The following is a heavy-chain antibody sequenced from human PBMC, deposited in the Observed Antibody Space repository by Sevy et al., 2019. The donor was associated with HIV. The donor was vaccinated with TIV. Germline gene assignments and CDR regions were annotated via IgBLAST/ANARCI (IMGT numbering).Heavy chain of an antibody. V-gene: IGHV1-24*01. J-gene: IGHJ5*02. CDR3: ATVGLRYWSGSSTYQGDWFDP. CDR2: IDPQHGET. D-gene: IGHD2-15*01. CDR1: GYTLTKLS. Sequence: GESLKISCKVSGYTLTKLSIHWVRQAPGKGLEWMGDIDPQHGETIYAQRFQGRVTMTENTSTDTAYMELTSLTFEDTAVYYCATVGLRYWSGSSTYQGDWFDPWGQGTLVTVSS.